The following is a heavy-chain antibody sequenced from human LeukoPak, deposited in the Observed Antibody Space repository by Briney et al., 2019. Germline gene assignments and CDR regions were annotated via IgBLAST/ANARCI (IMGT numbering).Heavy chain of an antibody. D-gene: IGHD5-12*01. Sequence: ASVKVSCKASGYTFTGYYMHWVRQAPGQGLEWMGWINPNSGGTNYAQKFQGRVTMTRDTSISTAYMELSRLRSDDTAVYYCARGKGSGYDPGEFDYWGQGTLVTVSS. CDR3: ARGKGSGYDPGEFDY. V-gene: IGHV1-2*02. CDR1: GYTFTGYY. J-gene: IGHJ4*02. CDR2: INPNSGGT.